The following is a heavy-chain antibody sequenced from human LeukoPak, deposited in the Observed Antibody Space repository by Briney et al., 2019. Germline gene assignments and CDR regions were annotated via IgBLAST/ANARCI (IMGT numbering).Heavy chain of an antibody. CDR1: GFTFDDYA. D-gene: IGHD6-13*01. CDR3: ARDVRGSSSWYYFDY. V-gene: IGHV3-9*01. Sequence: PGGSLRLSCAASGFTFDDYAVHWVRQAPGKGLEWVSGITWNSGSMAYADSVKGRFTISRDNAKNSLYLQMNRLRAEDTALYYCARDVRGSSSWYYFDYWGQGTLVTVSS. CDR2: ITWNSGSM. J-gene: IGHJ4*02.